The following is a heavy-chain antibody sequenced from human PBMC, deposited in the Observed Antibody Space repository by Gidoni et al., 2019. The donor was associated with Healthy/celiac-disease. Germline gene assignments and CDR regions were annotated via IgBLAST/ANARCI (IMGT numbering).Heavy chain of an antibody. Sequence: QVQLVESGGGVVQPGRSLRLSCAASGFTFSSYAMHWVRQAPGKGLEWVAVISYDGSNKYYADSVKGRFTISRDNSKNTLYLQMNSLRAEDTAVYYCAEQSQRAPKIDPWGQGTLVTVSS. CDR2: ISYDGSNK. V-gene: IGHV3-30-3*01. J-gene: IGHJ5*02. CDR3: AEQSQRAPKIDP. CDR1: GFTFSSYA.